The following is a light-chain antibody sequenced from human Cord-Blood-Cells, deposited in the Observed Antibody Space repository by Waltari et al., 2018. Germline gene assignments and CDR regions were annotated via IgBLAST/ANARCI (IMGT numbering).Light chain of an antibody. V-gene: IGLV2-14*01. Sequence: QSALTHPASVSGSPGQSLTISCTGTSSAVGGYNYVSWYQQHPGKAPKLLIYDVSNRPSGVSNRFSGSKSGNTASLTISGLQAEDEADYYCSSYTSSSTLVFGGGTKLTVL. J-gene: IGLJ3*02. CDR3: SSYTSSSTLV. CDR2: DVS. CDR1: SSAVGGYNY.